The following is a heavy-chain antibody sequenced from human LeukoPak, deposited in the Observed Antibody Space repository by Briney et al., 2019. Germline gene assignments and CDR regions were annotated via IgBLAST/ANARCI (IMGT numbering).Heavy chain of an antibody. CDR3: ARRLRGMDV. CDR2: IRNSGGTI. Sequence: GGSLRLSCEASGFIFSNYEMKWIRQAPGKGLEWVSYIRNSGGTIYYADSVKGRFTISRDNAKNSLYLQMNSLRAEDTAVYYCARRLRGMDVWGQGTTVTVSS. D-gene: IGHD4-17*01. V-gene: IGHV3-11*01. CDR1: GFIFSNYE. J-gene: IGHJ6*02.